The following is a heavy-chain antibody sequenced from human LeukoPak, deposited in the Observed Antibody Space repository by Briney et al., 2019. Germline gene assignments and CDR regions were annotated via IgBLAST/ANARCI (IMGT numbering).Heavy chain of an antibody. CDR2: IYWNDDK. Sequence: SGPTLVKPTQTLTLTCTFSGFSLSTSGVGVGWIRQPPGKALEWLALIYWNDDKRYSPSLKSRLTITKDTSKNQVVLTMTNMDPVDTATYYCVHGPYYNFWSGYPFLDYWGQGTLVTVSS. V-gene: IGHV2-5*01. D-gene: IGHD3-3*01. J-gene: IGHJ4*02. CDR1: GFSLSTSGVG. CDR3: VHGPYYNFWSGYPFLDY.